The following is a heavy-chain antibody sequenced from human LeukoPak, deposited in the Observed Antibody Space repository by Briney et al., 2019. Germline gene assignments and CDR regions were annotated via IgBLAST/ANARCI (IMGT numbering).Heavy chain of an antibody. V-gene: IGHV4-59*01. J-gene: IGHJ5*02. CDR2: IYYSGST. Sequence: TSETLSLTCTISGGSISSYYWSWIRQPPGKGLEYIGYIYYSGSTNYNPSLKSRVTMSLDTSKDQFSLRLGSVTAADTAVYYCARGHCSGGACYWFDPWGQGTLVTVSS. CDR1: GGSISSYY. D-gene: IGHD2-15*01. CDR3: ARGHCSGGACYWFDP.